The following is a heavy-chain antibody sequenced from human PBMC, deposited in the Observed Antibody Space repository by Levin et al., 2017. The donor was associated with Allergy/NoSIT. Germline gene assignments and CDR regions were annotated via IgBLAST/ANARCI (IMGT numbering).Heavy chain of an antibody. D-gene: IGHD2-2*03. CDR3: ARAPVDIKGSRLRY. V-gene: IGHV1-2*02. Sequence: GESLKISCKASGYTFTGYYVHWVRQAPGQGLEWMGWNNPNSGGTKYEQKFQGRVTMTRDTSISTAYMELSRLRSDDTAVYYCARAPVDIKGSRLRYWGQGTLVTVSS. J-gene: IGHJ4*02. CDR1: GYTFTGYY. CDR2: NNPNSGGT.